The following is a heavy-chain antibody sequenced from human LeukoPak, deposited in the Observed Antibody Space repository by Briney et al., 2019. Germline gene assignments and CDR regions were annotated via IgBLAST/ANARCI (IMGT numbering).Heavy chain of an antibody. Sequence: GGSLRLSCAASRFSFSTYGMHWVRQAPGKGLEWVAVISYDGNNQYYADSVKGRFTISRDNSKSTLYLQMNSLRSEDTAVYYCAKGGPPTGASPRPWDFNYWGQGTLVTVSS. CDR3: AKGGPPTGASPRPWDFNY. V-gene: IGHV3-30*18. J-gene: IGHJ4*02. CDR1: RFSFSTYG. CDR2: ISYDGNNQ. D-gene: IGHD1-26*01.